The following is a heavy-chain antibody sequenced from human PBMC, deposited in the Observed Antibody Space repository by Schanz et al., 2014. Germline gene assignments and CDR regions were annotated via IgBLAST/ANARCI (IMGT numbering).Heavy chain of an antibody. V-gene: IGHV4-61*02. CDR2: VFPNGIT. J-gene: IGHJ2*01. CDR3: ARDTTWRLDL. Sequence: QVQLQESGPGLVKPSQTLSLTCTVSGGSIRSGTYYWSWIRQPAGKALEWVGRVFPNGITNYNPSPKRRVTISRDTSKTQFSLTLTSLSAAETAVYYCARDTTWRLDLWGRGALVTVSS. CDR1: GGSIRSGTYY. D-gene: IGHD1-1*01.